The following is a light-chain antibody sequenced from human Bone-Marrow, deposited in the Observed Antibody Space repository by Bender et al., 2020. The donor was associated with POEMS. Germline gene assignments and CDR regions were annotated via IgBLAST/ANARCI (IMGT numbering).Light chain of an antibody. V-gene: IGLV1-47*01. CDR2: RND. CDR3: QSYDNSLSGHYV. Sequence: QSVLTQSPSASGTPGQRVTISCSGSRSNIGTYYVYWYQHFPGTAPKLLIYRNDLRPSGVPDRFSGSKSGTSASLAITGLQAEDEGDYYCQSYDNSLSGHYVFGTGTTVTVL. CDR1: RSNIGTYY. J-gene: IGLJ1*01.